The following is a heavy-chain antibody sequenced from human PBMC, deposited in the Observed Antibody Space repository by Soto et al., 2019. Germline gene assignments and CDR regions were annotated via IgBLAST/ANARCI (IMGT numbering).Heavy chain of an antibody. V-gene: IGHV5-51*01. D-gene: IGHD3-22*01. CDR1: GYSFTNYW. CDR2: IYPGDSDT. CDR3: ARPSSGYYYGMDV. Sequence: GESMKISSKGSGYSFTNYWIGWVRKMPGKGLEWMGIIYPGDSDTRYSPSFQGQVTISADKSITTAYLQWSSLKASDTAMYYCARPSSGYYYGMDVWGQGTTVTVSS. J-gene: IGHJ6*02.